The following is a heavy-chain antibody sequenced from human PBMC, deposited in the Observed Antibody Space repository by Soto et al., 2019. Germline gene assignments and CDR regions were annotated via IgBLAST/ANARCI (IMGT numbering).Heavy chain of an antibody. D-gene: IGHD5-18*01. CDR1: SCSGSSGSYY. CDR2: IYYSGST. V-gene: IGHV4-61*01. CDR3: ARGLGDVDTAIDCDY. J-gene: IGHJ4*02. Sequence: TLSLTCDVSSCSGSSGSYYWSCSREPPGKGLEWIGYIYYSGSTNYNPSLKSRVTISVDTSKNQFSLKLSSVTAADTAVYYCARGLGDVDTAIDCDYWGQGTLVTVSS.